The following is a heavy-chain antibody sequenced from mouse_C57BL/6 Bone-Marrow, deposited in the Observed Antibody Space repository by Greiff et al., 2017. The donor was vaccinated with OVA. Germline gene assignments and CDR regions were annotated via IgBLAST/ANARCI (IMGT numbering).Heavy chain of an antibody. CDR1: GYTFTDYN. J-gene: IGHJ3*01. Sequence: VQLQQSGPELVKPGASVKMSCKASGYTFTDYNMHWVKQSHGKSLEWIGYINPNNGGTSYNQKFKGKATLTVNKSSSTAYMELRSLTSEDSAVYYCARTYYYGSSYWFAYWGQGTLVTVSA. D-gene: IGHD1-1*01. CDR2: INPNNGGT. V-gene: IGHV1-22*01. CDR3: ARTYYYGSSYWFAY.